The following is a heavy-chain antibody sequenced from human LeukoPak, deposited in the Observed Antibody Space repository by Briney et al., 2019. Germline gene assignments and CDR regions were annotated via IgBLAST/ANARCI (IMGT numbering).Heavy chain of an antibody. CDR2: ISSTGGTT. CDR1: GFTFSSYS. J-gene: IGHJ4*02. D-gene: IGHD4-17*01. V-gene: IGHV3-48*02. Sequence: GGSLRLSCAASGFTFSSYSMNWVRQAPAKGLEWVSFISSTGGTTFYADSLKGRFTISRDSAKNSLYLQMNSLRDEDTAVYYCARDMGVRGLNDYWGQGTLVTVSS. CDR3: ARDMGVRGLNDY.